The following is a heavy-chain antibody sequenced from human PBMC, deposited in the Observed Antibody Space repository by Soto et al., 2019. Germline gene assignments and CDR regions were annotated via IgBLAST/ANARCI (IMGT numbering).Heavy chain of an antibody. J-gene: IGHJ6*02. V-gene: IGHV1-18*01. CDR3: ARWALSSGWYGRDGMDV. D-gene: IGHD6-19*01. Sequence: GASVKVSCKASGYTFTSYGISWVRQAPGQGLEWMGWISAYNGNTNYAQKLQGRVTMTTDTSTSTAYMELRSLRSDDTAVYYCARWALSSGWYGRDGMDVWGQGTTVTVSS. CDR2: ISAYNGNT. CDR1: GYTFTSYG.